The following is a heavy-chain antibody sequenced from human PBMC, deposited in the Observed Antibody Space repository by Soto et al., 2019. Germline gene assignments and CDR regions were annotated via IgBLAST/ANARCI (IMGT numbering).Heavy chain of an antibody. J-gene: IGHJ6*02. D-gene: IGHD6-13*01. Sequence: QVQLVQSGAEVKKPGASVKVSCKASGYTFTSYDINWVRQATGQGLEWMGWMNPNSGNTGYAQKFQGRVTMTRNTSISTAYIELSSLRSEDTAVYYCARRGYSSSWYYYYYYGMDVWGQGTTVTVCS. CDR1: GYTFTSYD. CDR2: MNPNSGNT. CDR3: ARRGYSSSWYYYYYYGMDV. V-gene: IGHV1-8*01.